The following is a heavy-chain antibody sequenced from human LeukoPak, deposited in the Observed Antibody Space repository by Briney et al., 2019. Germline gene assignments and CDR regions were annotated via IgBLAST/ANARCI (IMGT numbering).Heavy chain of an antibody. V-gene: IGHV3-43*01. CDR1: GFTFDDYT. J-gene: IGHJ4*02. CDR2: ISWDGGST. CDR3: AKDKRESRDGYNYSPFDY. Sequence: GGSLRLSCAASGFTFDDYTMHWVRQAPGKGLEWVSLISWDGGSTYYADPVKGRFTISRDNSKNSLYLQMNSLRTEDTALYYCAKDKRESRDGYNYSPFDYWGQGTLVTVSS. D-gene: IGHD5-24*01.